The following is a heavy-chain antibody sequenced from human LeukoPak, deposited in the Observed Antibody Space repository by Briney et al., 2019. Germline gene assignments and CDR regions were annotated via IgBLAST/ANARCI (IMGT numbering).Heavy chain of an antibody. D-gene: IGHD6-13*01. V-gene: IGHV3-15*07. CDR2: IKSETDGGTT. J-gene: IGHJ4*02. CDR3: TRRSSAAGRQYFDY. CDR1: GFTFTSYS. Sequence: GGSLRLSCAASGFTFTSYSMNWVRQAPGKGLEWVGRIKSETDGGTTDYAAPVKGTFTISRDDSENTLYLQMNSLKTEDTAVYYCTRRSSAAGRQYFDYWGQGTLVTVSS.